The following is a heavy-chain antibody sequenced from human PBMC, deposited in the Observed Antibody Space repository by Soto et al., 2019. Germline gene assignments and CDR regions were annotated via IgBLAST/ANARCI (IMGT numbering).Heavy chain of an antibody. J-gene: IGHJ4*02. Sequence: PGGSLRLSCAASGFTFSSYAMSWVRQAPGKGLEWVSAISGSGGSTYYADSVKGRFTISRDNSKNTLYLQMNSLRAEDTAVYYCAKDRKYSSGWYYFDYWGQGTLVTVSS. V-gene: IGHV3-23*01. CDR3: AKDRKYSSGWYYFDY. CDR2: ISGSGGST. CDR1: GFTFSSYA. D-gene: IGHD6-19*01.